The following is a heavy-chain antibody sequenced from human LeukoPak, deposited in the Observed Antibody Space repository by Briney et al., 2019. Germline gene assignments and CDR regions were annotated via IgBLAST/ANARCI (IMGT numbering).Heavy chain of an antibody. Sequence: SETLSLTCTVSSGSISSYYWSWIRQPPGKGLEWIGYIYYSGSTNYNPSLKSRVTISVDTSKNQFSLKLSSMTAADTAVYYCARDPSGYFNYWGQGTLATVSS. D-gene: IGHD3-22*01. CDR2: IYYSGST. CDR1: SGSISSYY. CDR3: ARDPSGYFNY. J-gene: IGHJ4*02. V-gene: IGHV4-59*01.